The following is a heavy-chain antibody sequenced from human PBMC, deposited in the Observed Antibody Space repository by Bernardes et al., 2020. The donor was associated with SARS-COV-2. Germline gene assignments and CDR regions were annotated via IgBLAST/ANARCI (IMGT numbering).Heavy chain of an antibody. CDR2: ISGYNWNT. Sequence: ASVKVSCKASGYTFSSSGISWVRQAPGQGLDWMGWISGYNWNTHYTHRLQGRLTMTADTSTSTAYLELRSLRFDDTAVYFCARDGRLEDLDYWGQGTLVTVS. CDR1: GYTFSSSG. V-gene: IGHV1-18*01. J-gene: IGHJ4*02. D-gene: IGHD3-3*01. CDR3: ARDGRLEDLDY.